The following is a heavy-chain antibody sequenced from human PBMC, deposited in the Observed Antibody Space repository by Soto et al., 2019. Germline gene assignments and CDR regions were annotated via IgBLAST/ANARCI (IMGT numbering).Heavy chain of an antibody. CDR3: ARLSSPTYSGYDSSLQY. J-gene: IGHJ4*02. CDR1: GYSFTTYW. D-gene: IGHD5-12*01. Sequence: PGESLKISCTASGYSFTTYWIAWVRQMPGKGLEWMGLVYPDDSDTKDSPSIRGQVTMSADRSNNTVYLQWTSLTVSDSAMYYCARLSSPTYSGYDSSLQYWGQGTLVTVSS. CDR2: VYPDDSDT. V-gene: IGHV5-51*01.